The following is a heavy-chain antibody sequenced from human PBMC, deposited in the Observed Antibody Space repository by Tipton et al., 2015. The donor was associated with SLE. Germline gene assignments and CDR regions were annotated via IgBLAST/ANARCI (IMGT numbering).Heavy chain of an antibody. D-gene: IGHD3-3*01. CDR2: IYYSGST. J-gene: IGHJ3*02. CDR1: GGSISSTSYY. V-gene: IGHV4-39*07. CDR3: ATPRGVLRFHKAFDI. Sequence: TLSLTCTVSGGSISSTSYYWGWIRQPTGKGLEWIGSIYYSGSTYYNPSLKSRVTISVDTSKNQFSLKLSSVTAADTAAYYCATPRGVLRFHKAFDIWGQGTMVTVSS.